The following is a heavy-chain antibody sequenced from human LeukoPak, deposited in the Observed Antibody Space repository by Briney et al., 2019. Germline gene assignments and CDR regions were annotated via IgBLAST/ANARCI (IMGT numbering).Heavy chain of an antibody. J-gene: IGHJ6*03. Sequence: VASVKVSCKASGYTFTSYYMHWVRQAPGQGLEWMGIINPSGGSTSYAQKFQGRVAMTRDMSTSTVYMEPSSLRSEDTAVYYCARDKQLWPLLDYYYYMDVWGKGTTVTVSS. CDR2: INPSGGST. D-gene: IGHD5-18*01. CDR1: GYTFTSYY. V-gene: IGHV1-46*01. CDR3: ARDKQLWPLLDYYYYMDV.